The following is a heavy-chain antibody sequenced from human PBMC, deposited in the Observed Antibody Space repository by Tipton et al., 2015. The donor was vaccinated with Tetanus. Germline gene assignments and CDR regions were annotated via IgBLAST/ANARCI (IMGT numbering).Heavy chain of an antibody. J-gene: IGHJ6*02. CDR3: ARENQLRNTNNYYGMDV. Sequence: SLRLSCAASGFTFSSYSMNWVRQAPGKRLEWVSYISRNSITTKYADSVEGRFTVFRDNAKNSLYLQMNSLRDEDTAVYYCARENQLRNTNNYYGMDVWGQGTTVTVSS. D-gene: IGHD2-2*01. CDR1: GFTFSSYS. CDR2: ISRNSITT. V-gene: IGHV3-48*02.